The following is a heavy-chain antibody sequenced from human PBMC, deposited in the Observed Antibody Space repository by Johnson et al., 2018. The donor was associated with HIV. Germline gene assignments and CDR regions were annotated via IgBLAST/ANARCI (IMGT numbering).Heavy chain of an antibody. Sequence: VQLVESGGGLVQPGGSLRLSCAASGFTFTNYAMSWVCQAPGKGLEWVSAISGSGGSTSYADSVKGRFTISRDNSKNTLNLQMNTLRAEDTAIYHCAKGGISAFDIWGQGTMVTVSS. J-gene: IGHJ3*02. CDR1: GFTFTNYA. CDR2: ISGSGGST. V-gene: IGHV3-23*04. CDR3: AKGGISAFDI. D-gene: IGHD2-15*01.